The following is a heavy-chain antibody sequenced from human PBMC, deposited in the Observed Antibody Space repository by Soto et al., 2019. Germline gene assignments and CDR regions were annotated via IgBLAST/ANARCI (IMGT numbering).Heavy chain of an antibody. D-gene: IGHD2-8*01. Sequence: SETLSLTCTVSGGSISSSSYYWGWIRQPPGKGLEWIGSIYYSGSTYYNPSLKSRVTISVDTSKNQFSLKLSSVTAADTAVYYCARWGRVPHLHCTNGVCYAFDIWGQGTMVTVSS. J-gene: IGHJ3*02. CDR3: ARWGRVPHLHCTNGVCYAFDI. V-gene: IGHV4-39*01. CDR1: GGSISSSSYY. CDR2: IYYSGST.